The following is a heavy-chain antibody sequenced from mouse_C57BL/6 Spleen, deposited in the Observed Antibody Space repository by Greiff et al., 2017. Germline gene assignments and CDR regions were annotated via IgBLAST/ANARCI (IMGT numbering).Heavy chain of an antibody. Sequence: VQLQQPGAELVKPGASVKLSCKASGYTFTSYWMHWVKQRPGQGLEWIGMIHPNSGSTNYNEKFKSKATLTVDKSSSTAYMQLSSLTSEDSAVYYCARSTTVVEGYAMDYWGQGTSVTVSS. J-gene: IGHJ4*01. CDR2: IHPNSGST. D-gene: IGHD1-1*01. CDR1: GYTFTSYW. CDR3: ARSTTVVEGYAMDY. V-gene: IGHV1-64*01.